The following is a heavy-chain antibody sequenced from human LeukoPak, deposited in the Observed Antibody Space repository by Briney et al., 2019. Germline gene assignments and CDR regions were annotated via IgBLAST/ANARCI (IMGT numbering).Heavy chain of an antibody. CDR1: GFTFSSYT. CDR2: ISSSSSYI. D-gene: IGHD5-18*01. V-gene: IGHV3-21*06. J-gene: IGHJ4*02. Sequence: GGSLRLSSAASGFTFSSYTMNWVRQAPGKGLEWVSSISSSSSYIYYADSMKGRFTISRDNAKDTLYLQMSSLRAEDTAVYYCARDGGYSYGYVGYWGQGTLVTVSS. CDR3: ARDGGYSYGYVGY.